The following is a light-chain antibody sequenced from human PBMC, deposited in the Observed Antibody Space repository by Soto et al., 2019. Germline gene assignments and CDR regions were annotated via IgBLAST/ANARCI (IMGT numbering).Light chain of an antibody. J-gene: IGLJ1*01. CDR2: DGS. V-gene: IGLV2-11*01. Sequence: SRAGSVCGSRGQPYTISYTGSISDVGGYNYVSWYQQHPGKAPKLMIYDGSKRPSGVPDRFSGSKSANTASLTISGLQVEDEADYYCCSYAGRSIHYVFAGGTKATVL. CDR1: ISDVGGYNY. CDR3: CSYAGRSIHYV.